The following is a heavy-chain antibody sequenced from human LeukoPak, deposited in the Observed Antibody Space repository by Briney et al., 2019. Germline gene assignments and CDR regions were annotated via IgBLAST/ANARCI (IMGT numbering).Heavy chain of an antibody. CDR3: ARGITGPLS. J-gene: IGHJ4*02. CDR2: IYYSGST. V-gene: IGHV4-59*08. Sequence: SETLSLTCTVSGGSISSYYWSWIRQPPGKGLEWIGYIYYSGSTNYNPSLKSRVTISVDTSKNQFSLKLSSVTAADTAVYYCARGITGPLSWGQGTLVTVTS. CDR1: GGSISSYY. D-gene: IGHD1-20*01.